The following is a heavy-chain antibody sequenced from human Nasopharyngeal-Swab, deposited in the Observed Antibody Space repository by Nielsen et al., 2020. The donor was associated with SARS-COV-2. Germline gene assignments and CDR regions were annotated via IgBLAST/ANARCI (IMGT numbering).Heavy chain of an antibody. J-gene: IGHJ4*02. CDR1: GYSISSGYY. CDR3: VIFVGF. CDR2: IYHSGST. D-gene: IGHD2-21*01. Sequence: SETLSLTCTVSGYSISSGYYWGWIRQPPGKGLEWIGSIYHSGSTYYNPSLKSRVTISVDTSKNQFSLKLSSVTAADTAVYYCVIFVGFWGQGTLVTVSS. V-gene: IGHV4-38-2*02.